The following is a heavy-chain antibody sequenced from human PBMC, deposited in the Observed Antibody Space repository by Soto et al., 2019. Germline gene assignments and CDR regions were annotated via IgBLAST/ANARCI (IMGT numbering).Heavy chain of an antibody. CDR3: AKDNGYDSLTGDIAFDY. V-gene: IGHV3-9*01. D-gene: IGHD3-9*01. J-gene: IGHJ4*02. CDR1: GFTFDDYA. CDR2: ISWNSGSI. Sequence: EVQLVESGGGLVQPGRSLRLSCAASGFTFDDYAMHWVRQAPGKGLEWVSGISWNSGSIGYADSVKGRFTISRDNAKNSLYLQMNSLRAEDTALYYCAKDNGYDSLTGDIAFDYWGQGTLVTVSS.